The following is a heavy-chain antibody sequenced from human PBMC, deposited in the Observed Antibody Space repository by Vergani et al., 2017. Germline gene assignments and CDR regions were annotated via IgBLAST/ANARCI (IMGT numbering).Heavy chain of an antibody. CDR1: GFRFSSYG. CDR2: ISGHGDRT. CDR3: ARGGKGIIMVVPSTHL. D-gene: IGHD2-15*01. V-gene: IGHV3-NL1*01. J-gene: IGHJ4*02. Sequence: QVQLVESGGGVVQPGRSLRLSCAASGFRFSSYGMNWVRQAPGKGLEWVSAISGHGDRTYYADSVKGRFNISRDNSKNTVYLQMNSLRVEDTAVYYCARGGKGIIMVVPSTHLWGQGTQVSVS.